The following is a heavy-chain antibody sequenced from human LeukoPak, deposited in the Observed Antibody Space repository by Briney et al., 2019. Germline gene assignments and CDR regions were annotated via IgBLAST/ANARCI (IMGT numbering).Heavy chain of an antibody. CDR2: IIPIFGVT. CDR3: ASPPDAKGVS. Sequence: SVKVSCKASGDTFSQYAISWVRQAPGQGLEWMGGIIPIFGVTNYAQEYQGRVTITADRSTDTVYMHLRSLRFEDTGVYYCASPPDAKGVSWGQGTLVTVSS. CDR1: GDTFSQYA. D-gene: IGHD1-14*01. J-gene: IGHJ5*02. V-gene: IGHV1-69*10.